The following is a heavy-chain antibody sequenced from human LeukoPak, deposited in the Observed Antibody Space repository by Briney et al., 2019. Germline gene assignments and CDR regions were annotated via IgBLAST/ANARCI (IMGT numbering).Heavy chain of an antibody. CDR1: GGSISSYY. Sequence: SETLSLTCTVSGGSISSYYWSWIRQPPGKGLEWIGYIYYSGSTYYNPSLKSRITISVDTSKNQFSLKLSSVTAADTAVYYCARAYYDFWSGSRYDAFDIWGQGTMVTVSS. CDR2: IYYSGST. J-gene: IGHJ3*02. CDR3: ARAYYDFWSGSRYDAFDI. D-gene: IGHD3-3*01. V-gene: IGHV4-59*12.